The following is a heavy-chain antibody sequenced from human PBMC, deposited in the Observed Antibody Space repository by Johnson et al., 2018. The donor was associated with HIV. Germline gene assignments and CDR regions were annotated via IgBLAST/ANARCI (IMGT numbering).Heavy chain of an antibody. Sequence: VQLVESGGGLVQPGGSLRLSCAASGFTFSSYDMHWVRQATGKGLEWVSAIGTAGDTYYPGSVKGRFTISRENAKNSLHLQMNSLRAEDTAVYHCARDTLAWGLLPPIGAFDIWGQGTMVTVSS. CDR2: IGTAGDT. CDR1: GFTFSSYD. CDR3: ARDTLAWGLLPPIGAFDI. V-gene: IGHV3-13*01. J-gene: IGHJ3*02. D-gene: IGHD1-26*01.